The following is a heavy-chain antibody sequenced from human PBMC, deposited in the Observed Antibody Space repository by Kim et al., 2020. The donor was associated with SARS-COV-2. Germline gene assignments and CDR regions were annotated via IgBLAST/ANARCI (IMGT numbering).Heavy chain of an antibody. V-gene: IGHV4-59*01. Sequence: PTLKSRVTPPLDTSKDQFSLKLTSVTAADTAVYYCARVVAASGPKQIDYWGQGTLVTVSS. J-gene: IGHJ4*02. D-gene: IGHD6-13*01. CDR3: ARVVAASGPKQIDY.